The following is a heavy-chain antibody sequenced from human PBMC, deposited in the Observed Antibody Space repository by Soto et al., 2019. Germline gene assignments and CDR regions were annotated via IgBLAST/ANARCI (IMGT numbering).Heavy chain of an antibody. D-gene: IGHD3-22*01. CDR1: GYSFRNNW. CDR2: IDLTDSYT. CDR3: ARHGGANCESSGYHYALDY. J-gene: IGHJ4*02. V-gene: IGHV5-10-1*01. Sequence: GESLKLSCKGSGYSFRNNWITWVRHIPGKGPEWMGRIDLTDSYTSYSPSFQGHVSFSADTSINTAYLQWSSLRASDTAMYYCARHGGANCESSGYHYALDYWGQGTPVTVSS.